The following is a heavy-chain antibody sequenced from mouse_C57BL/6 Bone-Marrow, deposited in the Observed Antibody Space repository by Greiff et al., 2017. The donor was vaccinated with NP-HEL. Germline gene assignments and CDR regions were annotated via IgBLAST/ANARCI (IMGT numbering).Heavy chain of an antibody. D-gene: IGHD2-4*01. V-gene: IGHV5-12*01. CDR3: ARHEGGDYDGFAY. J-gene: IGHJ3*01. Sequence: EVKLMESGGGLVQPGGSLKLSCAASGFTFSDYYMYWVRQTPEKRLEWVAYISNGGGSTYYPDTVKGRFTISRDNAKNTLYLQMSRLKSEDTAMYYCARHEGGDYDGFAYWGQGTLVTVSA. CDR1: GFTFSDYY. CDR2: ISNGGGST.